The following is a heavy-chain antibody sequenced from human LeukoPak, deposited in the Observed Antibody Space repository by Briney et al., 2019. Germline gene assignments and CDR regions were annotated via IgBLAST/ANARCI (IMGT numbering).Heavy chain of an antibody. D-gene: IGHD3-16*01. CDR3: ARQLGVGVWALDR. CDR2: IFYTGKI. J-gene: IGHJ4*02. Sequence: SETLSLTCDVSGDSITTEHYWWGWLRQPPGKGLEWIAIIFYTGKIHDNPSLRNRISMSVDTSKDQFSLRLSAVTAADTAVCYCARQLGVGVWALDRWGQGTLVTVSS. V-gene: IGHV4-39*01. CDR1: GDSITTEHYW.